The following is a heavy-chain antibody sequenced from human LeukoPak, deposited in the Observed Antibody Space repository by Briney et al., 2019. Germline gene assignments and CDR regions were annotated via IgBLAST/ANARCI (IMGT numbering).Heavy chain of an antibody. CDR1: GYTFIDYY. Sequence: ASVKVSCKASGYTFIDYYIYWLRQAPGQGLEWMGWINPKNGETLYAQKFQGRVTMTRDTSITTAHMELSSLRSDDTAVYYCAREDTMVRGIIGDYWGQGTLVTVSS. CDR2: INPKNGET. J-gene: IGHJ4*02. D-gene: IGHD3-10*01. V-gene: IGHV1-2*02. CDR3: AREDTMVRGIIGDY.